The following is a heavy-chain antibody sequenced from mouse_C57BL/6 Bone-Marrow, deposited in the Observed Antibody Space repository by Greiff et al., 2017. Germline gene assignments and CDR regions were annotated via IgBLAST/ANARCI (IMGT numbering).Heavy chain of an antibody. CDR2: INYDGSST. J-gene: IGHJ3*01. CDR3: ARWPAY. Sequence: EVKVVESEGGLVQPGSSMKLSCTASGFTFSDYYMAWVRQVPEKGLEWVANINYDGSSTYYLDSLKSRFIISRDNAKNILYLQMSSLKSEDTATYYCARWPAYWGQGTLVTVSA. CDR1: GFTFSDYY. V-gene: IGHV5-16*01.